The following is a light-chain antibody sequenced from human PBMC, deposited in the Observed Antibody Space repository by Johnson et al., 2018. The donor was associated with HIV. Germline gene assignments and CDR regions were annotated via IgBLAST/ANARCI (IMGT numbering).Light chain of an antibody. CDR3: GTWDLSLNAYV. J-gene: IGLJ1*01. CDR2: DNN. CDR1: SSNIGNNY. Sequence: QSVLTQPPSVSAAPGQKVTISCSGSSSNIGNNYVSWYQQLPGTAPKLLIYDNNKRPSGIPDRFSGSKSGTSATLGITGLQTGDEADYYCGTWDLSLNAYVYGHGTKVTVL. V-gene: IGLV1-51*01.